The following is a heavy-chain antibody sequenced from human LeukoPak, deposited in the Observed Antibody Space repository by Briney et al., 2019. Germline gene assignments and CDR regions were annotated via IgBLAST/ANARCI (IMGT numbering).Heavy chain of an antibody. Sequence: GGSLRLSCAASGFTFSSYSMNWVRQAPGKGLEWVSSISSSSSYIYYADSVKGRFTISRDNAKNSLYLQMNSLRAEDTAVYYCARIPNYIVVVPAAPIDYWGQGTLVTVSS. CDR1: GFTFSSYS. CDR3: ARIPNYIVVVPAAPIDY. CDR2: ISSSSSYI. V-gene: IGHV3-21*01. D-gene: IGHD2-2*01. J-gene: IGHJ4*02.